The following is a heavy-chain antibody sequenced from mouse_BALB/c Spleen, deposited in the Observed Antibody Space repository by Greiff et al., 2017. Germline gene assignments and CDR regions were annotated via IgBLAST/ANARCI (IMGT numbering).Heavy chain of an antibody. CDR2: ISYSGST. Sequence: DVKLQESGPGLVKPSQSLSLTCTVTGYSITSDYAWNWIRQFPGNKLEWMGYISYSGSTSYNPSLKSRISITRDTSKNQFFLQLNSVTTEDTATYYCAGTGTLDDYGGQGTTLTVSS. J-gene: IGHJ2*01. CDR3: AGTGTLDDY. V-gene: IGHV3-2*02. D-gene: IGHD4-1*01. CDR1: GYSITSDYA.